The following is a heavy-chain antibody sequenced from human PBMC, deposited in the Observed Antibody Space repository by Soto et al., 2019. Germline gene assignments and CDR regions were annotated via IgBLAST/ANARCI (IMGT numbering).Heavy chain of an antibody. D-gene: IGHD6-19*01. V-gene: IGHV1-18*01. Sequence: QVQLVQSGPEVKNPGASVRVSCKASGYPFTTFAITWVRQAPGQGPEWMGWINTYNDYTNYAQKFQGRVTMTADTSTTTAYLELRSLSSDDTAVYYCARVGSGGGCWFDPWGQGTLVTVSS. CDR3: ARVGSGGGCWFDP. CDR1: GYPFTTFA. CDR2: INTYNDYT. J-gene: IGHJ5*02.